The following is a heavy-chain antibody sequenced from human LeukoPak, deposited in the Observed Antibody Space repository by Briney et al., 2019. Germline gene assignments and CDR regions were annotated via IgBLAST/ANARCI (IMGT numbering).Heavy chain of an antibody. CDR2: IIPIFGAA. J-gene: IGHJ4*02. CDR3: ARAGDSSGYYSVYSDY. CDR1: GGTFSSYA. Sequence: ASVKVSCKASGGTFSSYAISWVRQAPGQGLEWMGGIIPIFGAANYAQKFQGRVTMTRDMSTSTVYMELSSLRSEDTAVYYCARAGDSSGYYSVYSDYWGQGTLVTVSS. D-gene: IGHD3-22*01. V-gene: IGHV1-69*05.